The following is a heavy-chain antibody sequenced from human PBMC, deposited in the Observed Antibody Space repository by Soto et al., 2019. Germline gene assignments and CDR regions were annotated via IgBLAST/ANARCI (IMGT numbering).Heavy chain of an antibody. CDR1: GDTFSSYT. CDR2: IIPVLGTT. CDR3: ARRRYCGYDCYHKHYYGMDV. Sequence: QVQLVQSGAEVKKPGSSVKVSCRASGDTFSSYTVNWVRQAPGRGLEWLGRIIPVLGTTDYAKKLKGRVTITADKSTTLVYMEMSSLKSEDRAVYYCARRRYCGYDCYHKHYYGMDVWGQGTTVTVAS. V-gene: IGHV1-69*08. J-gene: IGHJ6*02. D-gene: IGHD2-21*02.